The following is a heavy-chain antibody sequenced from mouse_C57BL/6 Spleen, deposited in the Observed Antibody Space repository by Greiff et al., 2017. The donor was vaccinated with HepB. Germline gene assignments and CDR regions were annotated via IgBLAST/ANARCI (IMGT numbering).Heavy chain of an antibody. J-gene: IGHJ4*01. V-gene: IGHV5-4*01. CDR2: ISDGGSYT. Sequence: EVKLVESGGGLVKPGGSLKLSCAASGFTFSSYAMSWVRQTPEKRLEWVATISDGGSYTYYPDNVKGRFTISRDNAKNNLYLQMSHLKSEDTAMYYCARDGGMITTGYYAMDYWGQGTSVTVSS. D-gene: IGHD2-4*01. CDR3: ARDGGMITTGYYAMDY. CDR1: GFTFSSYA.